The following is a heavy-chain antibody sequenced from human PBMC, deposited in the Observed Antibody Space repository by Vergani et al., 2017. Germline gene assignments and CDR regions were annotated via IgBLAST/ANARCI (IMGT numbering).Heavy chain of an antibody. V-gene: IGHV1-2*02. CDR2: INPNSGGT. CDR1: GYTFTGYY. D-gene: IGHD6-13*01. CDR3: ARDRAPIAAAENWFDP. J-gene: IGHJ5*02. Sequence: QVQLVQSGAEVKKPGASVKVSCKASGYTFTGYYMHWVRQAPGQGLEWMGWINPNSGGTNYAQKFQGRVTMTRETSISTAYMELSRLRSDDTAVYYCARDRAPIAAAENWFDPWGQGTLVTVSS.